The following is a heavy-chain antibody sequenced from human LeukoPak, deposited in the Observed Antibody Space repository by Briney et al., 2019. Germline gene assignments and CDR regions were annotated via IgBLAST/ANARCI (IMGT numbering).Heavy chain of an antibody. CDR3: ARHLGRGFDY. J-gene: IGHJ4*02. V-gene: IGHV4-59*08. CDR2: IDYSGST. Sequence: RSSETLSLTCSVSGGSISSDYWSWIRQPPGKGLEWIGYIDYSGSTKYNPSLQSRVTISRDTSKNQFSLRLSSVTAADTAVYYCARHLGRGFDYWGQGTLVTVPS. CDR1: GGSISSDY.